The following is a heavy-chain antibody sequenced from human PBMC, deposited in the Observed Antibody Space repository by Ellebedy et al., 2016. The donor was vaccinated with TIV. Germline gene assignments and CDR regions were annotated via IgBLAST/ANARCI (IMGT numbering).Heavy chain of an antibody. V-gene: IGHV4-61*01. Sequence: SETLSLTCTVSGGSVSSYSYYWSWIRQPPGKGLEWIGYILYSGSTNYNPSLKSRVTISVDTSKNQFSLKLSSVTAADTAVYYCARDYLGSNYYYGIDVWGQGTTVTVSS. D-gene: IGHD7-27*01. J-gene: IGHJ6*02. CDR2: ILYSGST. CDR1: GGSVSSYSYY. CDR3: ARDYLGSNYYYGIDV.